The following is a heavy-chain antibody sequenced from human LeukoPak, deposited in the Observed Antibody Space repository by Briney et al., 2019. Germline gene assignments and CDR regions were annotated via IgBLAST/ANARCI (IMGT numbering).Heavy chain of an antibody. V-gene: IGHV4-59*01. D-gene: IGHD4-17*01. CDR3: ARARYGDYAPSDY. J-gene: IGHJ4*02. Sequence: SETLSLTCTVSGGSISSYYWSWIRQPPGKGLEWIGYIYYSGSTNYNPSLKSRVTISVDTSKNQFSLKLSSVTAADTAVYYCARARYGDYAPSDYWGQGTLVTVSS. CDR2: IYYSGST. CDR1: GGSISSYY.